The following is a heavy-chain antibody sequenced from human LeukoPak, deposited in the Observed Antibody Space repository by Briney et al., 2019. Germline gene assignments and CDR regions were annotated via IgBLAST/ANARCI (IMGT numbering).Heavy chain of an antibody. CDR3: AKSWGAATTDPNWFDP. V-gene: IGHV3-30*18. CDR1: GFTFSSYG. Sequence: VRSLRLSCAASGFTFSSYGMHWVRQAPGKGLEWVAVISYDGSNKYYADSAKGRFTISRDNSKNTLYLQMNSLRAEDTAVYYCAKSWGAATTDPNWFDPWGQGTLVTVSS. CDR2: ISYDGSNK. D-gene: IGHD4-17*01. J-gene: IGHJ5*02.